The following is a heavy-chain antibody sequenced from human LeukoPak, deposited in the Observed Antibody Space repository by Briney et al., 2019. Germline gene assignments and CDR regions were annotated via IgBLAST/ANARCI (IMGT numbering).Heavy chain of an antibody. D-gene: IGHD3-16*01. CDR3: AADLSNPRMGASYLDS. Sequence: ASVQVSCKASGFTSTNFAVQWVRQARGQRLEWIGWIIVGSGATKCAQDFQERVTITRDLSTSTLYMELRSLTSEDTAVYYCAADLSNPRMGASYLDSWGQGTLVTFSS. J-gene: IGHJ4*02. V-gene: IGHV1-58*01. CDR2: IIVGSGAT. CDR1: GFTSTNFA.